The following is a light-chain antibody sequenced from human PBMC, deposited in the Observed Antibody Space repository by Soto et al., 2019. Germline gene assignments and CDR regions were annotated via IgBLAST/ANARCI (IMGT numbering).Light chain of an antibody. CDR3: QQYGSSRT. CDR2: GAS. V-gene: IGKV3-20*01. J-gene: IGKJ1*01. Sequence: IVLTQSPGTLSLSPGERATLSCRASQSVSSSYLACYQQKPGQAPRLLIYGASSRATGIPDRFSGSGSGTDFTLTISRLEPEDFAVYYCQQYGSSRTFGQGTKVDI. CDR1: QSVSSSY.